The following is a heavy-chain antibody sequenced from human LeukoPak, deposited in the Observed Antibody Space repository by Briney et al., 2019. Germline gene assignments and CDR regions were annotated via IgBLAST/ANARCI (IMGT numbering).Heavy chain of an antibody. Sequence: GGSLRLSCAASGFTFSSYGMHWVRQAPGKGLEWVAVISYDGSNKYYADSVKGRFTISRDNSKNTLYLQMNSLRAEDTAVYYCAKDDSSSAGTLPLYRGQGTLVTVSS. D-gene: IGHD6-6*01. CDR1: GFTFSSYG. CDR2: ISYDGSNK. J-gene: IGHJ4*02. CDR3: AKDDSSSAGTLPLY. V-gene: IGHV3-30*18.